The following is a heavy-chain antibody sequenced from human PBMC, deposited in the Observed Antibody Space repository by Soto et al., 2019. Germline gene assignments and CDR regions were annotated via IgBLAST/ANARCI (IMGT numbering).Heavy chain of an antibody. J-gene: IGHJ6*03. CDR2: INPNSGGT. Sequence: QVQLVQSGAEVKKPGASVKVSCKASGYTFTGYYMHWVRQAPGQGLEWMGWINPNSGGTNYAQKFQGWVTMTRDTSISTAYMELSRLRSDDTAVYYCARATEAVYARSAYYMDVWGKGTTVTVSS. D-gene: IGHD2-8*01. CDR1: GYTFTGYY. V-gene: IGHV1-2*04. CDR3: ARATEAVYARSAYYMDV.